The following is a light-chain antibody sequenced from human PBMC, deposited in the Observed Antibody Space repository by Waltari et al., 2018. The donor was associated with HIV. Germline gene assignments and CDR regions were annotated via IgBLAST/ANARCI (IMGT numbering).Light chain of an antibody. CDR2: YDS. V-gene: IGLV3-21*04. CDR3: QVWDSSSDHVL. CDR1: NIARKS. J-gene: IGLJ2*01. Sequence: SSLLTQIPSVSVAPGQTARITCGGNNIARKSVHWYQQKPGQAPLLVIYYDSDRPSGIPGRFSGSNSGNTATLTISRVGDGDEADYYCQVWDSSSDHVLFGGGTRLTVL.